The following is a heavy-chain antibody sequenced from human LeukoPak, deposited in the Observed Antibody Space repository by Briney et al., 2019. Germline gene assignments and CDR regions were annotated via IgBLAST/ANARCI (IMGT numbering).Heavy chain of an antibody. V-gene: IGHV4-4*07. J-gene: IGHJ4*02. CDR3: ATSGRIYSGYDSDY. Sequence: PSETLSLTCTVSGGSISSYYWSWIRQPAGKGLEWIGRIYTSGSTNYNPSLKSRVTMSVDTSKNQFSLKLSSVTAADTAVYYCATSGRIYSGYDSDYWGQGTLVTVSS. CDR1: GGSISSYY. CDR2: IYTSGST. D-gene: IGHD5-12*01.